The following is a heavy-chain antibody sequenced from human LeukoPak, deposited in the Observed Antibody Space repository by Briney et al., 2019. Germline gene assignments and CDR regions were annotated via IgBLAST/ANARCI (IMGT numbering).Heavy chain of an antibody. V-gene: IGHV3-53*01. CDR2: IYSGGST. CDR3: ARGEEYYYEEEVPAFDI. D-gene: IGHD3-22*01. CDR1: GFTVSSNY. J-gene: IGHJ3*02. Sequence: GGSLRLSCAASGFTVSSNYMSWVRQAPGKGLEWVSVIYSGGSTYYADSVKGRFTISRDNSKNTLYLQMDSLRAEDTAVYYCARGEEYYYEEEVPAFDIWGQGTMVTVSS.